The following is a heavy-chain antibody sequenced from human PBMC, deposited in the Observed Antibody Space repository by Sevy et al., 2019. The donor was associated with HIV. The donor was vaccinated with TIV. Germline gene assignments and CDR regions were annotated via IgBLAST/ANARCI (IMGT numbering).Heavy chain of an antibody. CDR3: ARDLCSSTSCPDYYYYYGMDV. V-gene: IGHV1-46*01. CDR2: INPSGGST. D-gene: IGHD2-2*01. J-gene: IGHJ6*02. CDR1: GYTFTSYY. Sequence: ASVKVSCKASGYTFTSYYMHWVRQAPGQGLEWMGIINPSGGSTSYAQKFQGRVTMTRDTSTSTVYMELGSLRSEDTAVYYCARDLCSSTSCPDYYYYYGMDVWGQGTTVTVSS.